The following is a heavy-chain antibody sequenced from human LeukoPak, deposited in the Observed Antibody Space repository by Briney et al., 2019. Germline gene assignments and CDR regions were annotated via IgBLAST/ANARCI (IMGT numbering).Heavy chain of an antibody. V-gene: IGHV4-39*07. D-gene: IGHD2-15*01. CDR2: IYYSRST. CDR3: ARGGGGSCYSNFCYMDV. Sequence: PSETLSLTCTVSGGSISSSSYYWGWIRKPPGKGLEWIGSIYYSRSTYYNPSLKSRVTISVDTSKNQFSLRLTSVTAADTAVYYCARGGGGSCYSNFCYMDVWGKGTTVTISS. J-gene: IGHJ6*03. CDR1: GGSISSSSYY.